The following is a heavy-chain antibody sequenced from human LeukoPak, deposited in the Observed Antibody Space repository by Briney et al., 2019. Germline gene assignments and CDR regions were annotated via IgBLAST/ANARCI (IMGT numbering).Heavy chain of an antibody. CDR3: AKPKYSSYYDFWSGYVYYGMDV. CDR1: GFTFSSYA. Sequence: PGGSLRLSCAASGFTFSSYAMSWVRQAPGKGLEWVSAISGSGGSTYYADSVKGRFTISRDNSKNTLYLQMNSLRAEDTAVYYCAKPKYSSYYDFWSGYVYYGMDVWGQGTTVTVPS. J-gene: IGHJ6*02. V-gene: IGHV3-23*01. CDR2: ISGSGGST. D-gene: IGHD3-3*01.